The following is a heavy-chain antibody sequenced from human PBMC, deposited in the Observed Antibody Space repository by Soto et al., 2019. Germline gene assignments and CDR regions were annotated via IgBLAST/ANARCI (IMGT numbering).Heavy chain of an antibody. J-gene: IGHJ3*02. V-gene: IGHV1-24*01. CDR2: FDPEDGET. CDR1: GYTITELS. Sequence: ASAKVSCKVSGYTITELSMHRVRQAPGKGLEWMGGFDPEDGETIYAQKFQGRVTMTEDTSTDTAYMELSSLRSEDTAVYYCATPHVLRFLAVQDAFDIWVQGTMVPVSS. CDR3: ATPHVLRFLAVQDAFDI. D-gene: IGHD3-3*01.